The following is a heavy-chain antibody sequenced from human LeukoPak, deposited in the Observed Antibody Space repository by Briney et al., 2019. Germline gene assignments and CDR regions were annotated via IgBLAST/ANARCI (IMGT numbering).Heavy chain of an antibody. CDR2: IYYSGST. D-gene: IGHD2-15*01. V-gene: IGHV4-39*02. J-gene: IGHJ5*02. CDR3: AREIVVVVAATVGRWFDP. Sequence: SETLSLTCTVAGGSISSSSYYWGWIRQPPGKGLEWIGSIYYSGSTYYNPSLKSRVTISVDTSKNQFSLKLSSVTAADTAVYYCAREIVVVVAATVGRWFDPWGQGTLVTASS. CDR1: GGSISSSSYY.